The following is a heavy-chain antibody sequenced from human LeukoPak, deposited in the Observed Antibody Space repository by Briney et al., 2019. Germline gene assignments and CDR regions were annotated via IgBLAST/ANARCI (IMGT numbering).Heavy chain of an antibody. Sequence: KSSQSLSLTCTVSGGSISSSSYYWGWIRQPPGKGLEWIGSIYYSGRTYYNPSLKSRVTISVDTSKNKFSVKLSSVTAADTAVYYCARVIVVVPAAIVRFGYYCDYWGQGTLVTVSS. V-gene: IGHV4-39*07. CDR1: GGSISSSSYY. D-gene: IGHD2-2*02. CDR2: IYYSGRT. CDR3: ARVIVVVPAAIVRFGYYCDY. J-gene: IGHJ4*02.